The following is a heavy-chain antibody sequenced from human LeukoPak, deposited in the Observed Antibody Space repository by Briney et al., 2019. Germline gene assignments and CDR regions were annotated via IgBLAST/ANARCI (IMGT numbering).Heavy chain of an antibody. CDR3: ARGMEPYYYMDV. Sequence: SVKVSCKASGGTFSSYVISWVRQAPGQGLEWMGGIIPIFGTPNYAQKFQGRVTITADKSTSTAYMELSSLRSEDTAVYYCARGMEPYYYMDVWGKGTTVTVSS. V-gene: IGHV1-69*06. CDR1: GGTFSSYV. J-gene: IGHJ6*03. CDR2: IIPIFGTP. D-gene: IGHD1-26*01.